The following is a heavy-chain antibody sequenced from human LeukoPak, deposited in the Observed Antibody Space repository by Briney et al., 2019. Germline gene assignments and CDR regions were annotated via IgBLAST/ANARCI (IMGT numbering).Heavy chain of an antibody. CDR1: GGSISSYY. Sequence: SETLSLTCTVSGGSISSYYWSWIRQPAGKGLEWIGRIYTSGSTNYNPSLKSRVTMSVDTSKNQFSLKLSSVTAADTAVYYCARVLAYYDFWSGYYTSGYFDLWGRGTLVTVSS. D-gene: IGHD3-3*01. V-gene: IGHV4-4*07. J-gene: IGHJ2*01. CDR3: ARVLAYYDFWSGYYTSGYFDL. CDR2: IYTSGST.